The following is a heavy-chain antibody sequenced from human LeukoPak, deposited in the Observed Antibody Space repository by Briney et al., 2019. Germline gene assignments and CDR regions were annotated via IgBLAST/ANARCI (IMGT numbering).Heavy chain of an antibody. D-gene: IGHD1-7*01. J-gene: IGHJ6*03. Sequence: GGSLRLSCAASGFTFSSYWMSCVRQAPGKGLEGLANIKQDGSEKYYVDSVKGRFTISRDNDKNSLYLQMNSLSAEDTAVYYCARLGRITGTTDYYYYMDVWGKGTTVTVSS. CDR3: ARLGRITGTTDYYYYMDV. CDR2: IKQDGSEK. CDR1: GFTFSSYW. V-gene: IGHV3-7*01.